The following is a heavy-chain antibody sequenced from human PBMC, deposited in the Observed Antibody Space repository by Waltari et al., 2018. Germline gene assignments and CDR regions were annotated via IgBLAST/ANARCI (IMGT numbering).Heavy chain of an antibody. D-gene: IGHD3-3*01. CDR1: GYPITELS. V-gene: IGHV1-24*01. Sequence: QVQLVQSGAEVKKPGASVKVSCKVSGYPITELSMHWLRPAPGKGLEWMGGFDPEDGETIYAQKFQGRVTMTEDTSTDTAYMELSSLRSEDTAVYYCATVERFLDLYNWFDPWGQGTLVTVSS. J-gene: IGHJ5*02. CDR3: ATVERFLDLYNWFDP. CDR2: FDPEDGET.